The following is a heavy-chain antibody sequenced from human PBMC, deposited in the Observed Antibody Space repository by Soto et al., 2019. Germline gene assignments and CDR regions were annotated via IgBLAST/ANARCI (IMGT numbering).Heavy chain of an antibody. Sequence: QVQLVESGGGVVQPGRSLRLSCAASGFTFSSYAMHWVRQAPGKGLEWVAVISYDGSNKYYADSVKGRFTISRDNSKNTLYLQMNSLRADDTAVYYCAGGAVSYFDYWGQGTLVTVSS. V-gene: IGHV3-30-3*01. D-gene: IGHD2-21*01. J-gene: IGHJ4*02. CDR2: ISYDGSNK. CDR1: GFTFSSYA. CDR3: AGGAVSYFDY.